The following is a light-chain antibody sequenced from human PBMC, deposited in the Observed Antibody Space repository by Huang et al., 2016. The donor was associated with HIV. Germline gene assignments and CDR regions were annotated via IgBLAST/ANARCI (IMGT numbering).Light chain of an antibody. J-gene: IGKJ1*01. V-gene: IGKV3-11*01. CDR2: DAS. CDR1: QSLGSY. CDR3: QQRNSWLPWM. Sequence: EIVLTQSPATLSLSSGEGATLSCRASQSLGSYLAWYKQRPGEAPRILIYDASFRANGFPAKLSGRGSGTDCTLTISSLEPEDVAVCYCQQRNSWLPWMFGQGTNV.